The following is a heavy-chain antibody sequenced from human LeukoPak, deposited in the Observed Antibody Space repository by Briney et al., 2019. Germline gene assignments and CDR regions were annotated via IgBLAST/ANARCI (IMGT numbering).Heavy chain of an antibody. CDR3: ARLRYSDTDY. CDR1: GGSISSSSYY. CDR2: IYYSGST. Sequence: SETLSLTCTVSGGSISSSSYYWGWIRQPPGKGLEWIGSIYYSGSTYYNPSLKSRVTISVDTSKNQFSLKLSSVTAADTAVYYCARLRYSDTDYWGRGTLVTVSS. D-gene: IGHD3-9*01. J-gene: IGHJ4*02. V-gene: IGHV4-39*01.